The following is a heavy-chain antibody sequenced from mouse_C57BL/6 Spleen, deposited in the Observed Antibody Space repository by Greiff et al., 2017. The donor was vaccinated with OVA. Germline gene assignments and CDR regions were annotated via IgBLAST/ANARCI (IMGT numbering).Heavy chain of an antibody. Sequence: QVQLQQSGAELARPGASVKLSCKASGYTFTSYGISWVKQRTGQGLEWIGEIYPRSGNTYYNEKFKGKATLTADKSSSTAYMELRSLTSEDSAVYFCARGPITTVVARYFDVWGTGTTVTVSS. D-gene: IGHD1-1*01. CDR3: ARGPITTVVARYFDV. V-gene: IGHV1-81*01. CDR2: IYPRSGNT. CDR1: GYTFTSYG. J-gene: IGHJ1*03.